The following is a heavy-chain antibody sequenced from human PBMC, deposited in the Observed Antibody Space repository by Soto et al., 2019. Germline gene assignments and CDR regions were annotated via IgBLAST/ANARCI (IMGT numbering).Heavy chain of an antibody. D-gene: IGHD3-16*01. CDR2: IYYSGNT. J-gene: IGHJ4*02. CDR1: GGSINNYY. CDR3: ARGGTFRTFDY. V-gene: IGHV4-59*01. Sequence: SETLSLTCTVSGGSINNYYWSWIRQPPGKGLEGIGYIYYSGNTNYNPSLKSRVTLLVDTSKNQFSLKLSSATAAYTAVYYCARGGTFRTFDYWGQGTLVTVSS.